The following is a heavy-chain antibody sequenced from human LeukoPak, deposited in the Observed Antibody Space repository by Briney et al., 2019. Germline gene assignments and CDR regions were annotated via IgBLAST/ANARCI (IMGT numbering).Heavy chain of an antibody. CDR3: AKPARTDAFDI. D-gene: IGHD1-14*01. CDR2: ISGSGGNT. CDR1: GFTFSNYG. Sequence: GGSLRLSCAASGFTFSNYGMSWVRQAPRKGLEWVSSISGSGGNTYYADSVKGRFTISRDNSKNTLYLQMNNLRAEDTAVYYCAKPARTDAFDIWGQGTMITVSS. V-gene: IGHV3-23*01. J-gene: IGHJ3*02.